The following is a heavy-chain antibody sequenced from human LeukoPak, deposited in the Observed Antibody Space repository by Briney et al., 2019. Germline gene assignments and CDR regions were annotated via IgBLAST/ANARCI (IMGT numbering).Heavy chain of an antibody. CDR3: ARDSQGSGAFDI. Sequence: GGSLRLSCAASGFTFSNYRMNWVRQAPGKGLEWVSYISSSSSTIYYADSVKGRFTISRDNSKNTLYLQMNSLRAEDTAVYYCARDSQGSGAFDIWGQGTMVTVSS. J-gene: IGHJ3*02. V-gene: IGHV3-48*01. CDR1: GFTFSNYR. CDR2: ISSSSSTI.